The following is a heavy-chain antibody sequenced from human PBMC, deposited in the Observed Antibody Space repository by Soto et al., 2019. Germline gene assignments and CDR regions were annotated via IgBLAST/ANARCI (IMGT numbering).Heavy chain of an antibody. Sequence: GGSLRLSCAASGFTFSSYAMNWVRQAPGKGLEWVSGISDSGGITNSADSVKGRFTISRDNSKNTVYLQMNSLRAEDTAVYYCVKDLNLVTRGSCFDHWGQGILVTVSS. CDR3: VKDLNLVTRGSCFDH. J-gene: IGHJ5*02. V-gene: IGHV3-23*01. CDR2: ISDSGGIT. D-gene: IGHD2-21*02. CDR1: GFTFSSYA.